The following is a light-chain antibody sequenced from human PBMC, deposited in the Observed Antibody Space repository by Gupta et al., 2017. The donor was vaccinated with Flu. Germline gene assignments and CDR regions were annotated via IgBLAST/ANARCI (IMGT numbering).Light chain of an antibody. J-gene: IGLJ3*02. CDR1: ALPKKN. CDR2: EDN. CDR3: YSTDSSGKQRV. V-gene: IGLV3-10*01. Sequence: SYELTQSPSVSVSPGHTARTTCPGDALPKKNTYWYQQKSGQAPVLVIYEDNKRPSGIPERFSASSSGTVATLTISRAQVEDEADYYCYSTDSSGKQRVFGGGTKLTVL.